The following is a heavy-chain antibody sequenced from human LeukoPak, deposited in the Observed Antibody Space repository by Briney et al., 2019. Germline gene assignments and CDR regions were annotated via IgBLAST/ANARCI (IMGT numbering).Heavy chain of an antibody. CDR2: IKSKTDGGTT. Sequence: GGSLRLSCAASGFTFSNAWMSWVRQAPGKGLEWVGHIKSKTDGGTTDYAAPVKGRFTISRDDSKNTLYLQMTSPQTEDTAVYYCTTYSGSFDYWGQGTLVTVSS. J-gene: IGHJ4*02. V-gene: IGHV3-15*01. CDR3: TTYSGSFDY. D-gene: IGHD1-26*01. CDR1: GFTFSNAW.